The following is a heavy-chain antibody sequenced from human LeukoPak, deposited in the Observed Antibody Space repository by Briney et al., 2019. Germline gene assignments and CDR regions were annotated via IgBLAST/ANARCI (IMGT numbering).Heavy chain of an antibody. D-gene: IGHD6-25*01. V-gene: IGHV4-39*01. CDR3: ARRIIAAEKRGFDY. CDR2: IYYSGST. Sequence: SETLSLTCTVSGGSISSSSYYWGWIRQPPGKGLEWIGSIYYSGSTYYNPSLKSRVTISVDTSQNQFSLKLSSVTAADTAVYHCARRIIAAEKRGFDYWGQGTLVTVSS. J-gene: IGHJ4*02. CDR1: GGSISSSSYY.